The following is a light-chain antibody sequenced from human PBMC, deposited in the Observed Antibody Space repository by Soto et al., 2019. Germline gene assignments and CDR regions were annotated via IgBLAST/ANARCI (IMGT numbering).Light chain of an antibody. J-gene: IGKJ1*01. CDR2: EAS. Sequence: AIQMTQSPSSLSASVGDRVTLTCRASQDIGKDLGWYQQKPGEAPKLLIFEASTVQTGVPSRCSGSGSGTDFTLTISSLQPEDFATYFCLQDYNYPRTFGQGTTVALK. V-gene: IGKV1-6*01. CDR1: QDIGKD. CDR3: LQDYNYPRT.